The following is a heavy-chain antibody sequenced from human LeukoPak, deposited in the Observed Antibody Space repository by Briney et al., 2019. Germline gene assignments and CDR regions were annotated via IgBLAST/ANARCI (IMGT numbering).Heavy chain of an antibody. CDR2: IGGIGAST. Sequence: GGSLRLSCAASGFTFSSHAMNWVRQAPGKGLEWVSSIGGIGASTYYADSVKGRFTISRDNAKNTLYLQMNSLRAEDTAVYYCASLAGTTPFDYWGQGTLVTVSS. CDR3: ASLAGTTPFDY. D-gene: IGHD3-16*01. CDR1: GFTFSSHA. V-gene: IGHV3-23*01. J-gene: IGHJ4*02.